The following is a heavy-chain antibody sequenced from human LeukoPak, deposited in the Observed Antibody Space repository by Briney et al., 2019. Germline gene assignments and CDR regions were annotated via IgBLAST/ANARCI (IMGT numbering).Heavy chain of an antibody. D-gene: IGHD2-2*01. J-gene: IGHJ4*02. CDR3: ARRILVVVPAATYYFDY. Sequence: PGESLKISCKGSGYSFTSYWTGWVRQMPGKGLEWMGIIYPGDSDTRYSPSFQGQVTISADKSISTAYLQWSSLKASDTAMYYCARRILVVVPAATYYFDYWGQGTLVTVSS. CDR2: IYPGDSDT. V-gene: IGHV5-51*01. CDR1: GYSFTSYW.